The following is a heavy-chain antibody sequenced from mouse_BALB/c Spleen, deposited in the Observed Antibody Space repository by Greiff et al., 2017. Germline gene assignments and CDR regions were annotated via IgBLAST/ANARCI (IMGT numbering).Heavy chain of an antibody. V-gene: IGHV7-3*02. D-gene: IGHD2-3*01. Sequence: EVKLVESGGGLVQPGGSLRLSCATSGFTFTDYYMSWVRQPPGKALEWLGFIRNKANGYTTEYSASVKGLFTISRDNSQSILYLQMNTLRDEDSATYYCARRDSLYYAMDYWGQGTSVTVSS. J-gene: IGHJ4*01. CDR2: IRNKANGYTT. CDR3: ARRDSLYYAMDY. CDR1: GFTFTDYY.